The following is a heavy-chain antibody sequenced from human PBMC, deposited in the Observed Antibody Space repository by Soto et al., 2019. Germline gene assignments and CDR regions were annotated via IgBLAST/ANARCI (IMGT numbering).Heavy chain of an antibody. CDR2: IIPILGIA. CDR3: ARLDSSSAPFDY. J-gene: IGHJ4*02. D-gene: IGHD6-6*01. V-gene: IGHV1-69*02. CDR1: GGTFSSYT. Sequence: SVKVSCKASGGTFSSYTISWVRQAPGQGLEWMGRIIPILGIANYAQKFQGRVTIAADKSTSTAYMELSSLRSEDTAVYYCARLDSSSAPFDYWGQGTLVTVSS.